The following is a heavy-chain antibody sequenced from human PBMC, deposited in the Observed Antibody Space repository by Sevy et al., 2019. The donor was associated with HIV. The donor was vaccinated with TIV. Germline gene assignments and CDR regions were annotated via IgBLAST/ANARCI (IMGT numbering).Heavy chain of an antibody. J-gene: IGHJ6*02. CDR2: INPNRGGT. CDR1: GYTFTGYY. CDR3: ARDEGGIVVVRHPYGMDV. D-gene: IGHD3-22*01. V-gene: IGHV1-2*02. Sequence: ASVKVSCKASGYTFTGYYMHWVRQAPGQGLEWMGWINPNRGGTNYAQKFQGRVTMTRDTSISTAYMELSRLRSDDTAVYYCARDEGGIVVVRHPYGMDVWGQGTTVTVSS.